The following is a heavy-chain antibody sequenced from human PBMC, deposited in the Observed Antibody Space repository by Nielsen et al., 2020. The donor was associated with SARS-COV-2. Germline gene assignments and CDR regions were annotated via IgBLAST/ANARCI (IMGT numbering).Heavy chain of an antibody. D-gene: IGHD3-3*01. Sequence: SETLSLTCAVYGGSFSGYYWIWLRQPPGKGLEWIGESNQGGDANYSPSLKNRVTISMDTSKMQFSLRLTSVTAADTGTYFCARGTYNFRSYSSSGMDVWGQGTTVIVSS. CDR3: ARGTYNFRSYSSSGMDV. J-gene: IGHJ6*02. V-gene: IGHV4-34*01. CDR2: SNQGGDA. CDR1: GGSFSGYY.